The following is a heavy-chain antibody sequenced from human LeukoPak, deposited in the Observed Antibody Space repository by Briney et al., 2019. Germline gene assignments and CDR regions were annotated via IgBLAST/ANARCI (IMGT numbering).Heavy chain of an antibody. CDR3: AKDGGRYRFDY. J-gene: IGHJ4*02. V-gene: IGHV3-30*02. D-gene: IGHD3-16*02. CDR1: GFTLSNYG. Sequence: GGSLRLSCAASGFTLSNYGMHWVRQAPGKGLEWVSFIRNDGSNKYYVDSVKGRFTISRDNSKNTLYLQMNSQRVEDTAVYFCAKDGGRYRFDYWGQGTLVTASS. CDR2: IRNDGSNK.